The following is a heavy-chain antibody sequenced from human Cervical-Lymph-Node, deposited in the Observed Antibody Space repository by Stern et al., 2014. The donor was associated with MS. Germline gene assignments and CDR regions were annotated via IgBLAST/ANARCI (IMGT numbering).Heavy chain of an antibody. CDR1: GFSLSTSGVG. V-gene: IGHV2-5*02. CDR2: IYLDDDK. Sequence: QVTLRESGPTLVKPTQTLTLTCTFSGFSLSTSGVGVGWIRQPPGKALEWLALIYLDDDKRYSPSLKSRLTITKDTSKNQVVLTMTNMDPVDTATYYCAHGAYCSGGSCYSRYFDYWGQGTLVTVSS. J-gene: IGHJ4*02. CDR3: AHGAYCSGGSCYSRYFDY. D-gene: IGHD2-15*01.